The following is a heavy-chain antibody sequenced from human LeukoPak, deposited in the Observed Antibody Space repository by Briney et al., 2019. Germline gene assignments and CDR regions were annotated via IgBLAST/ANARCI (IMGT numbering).Heavy chain of an antibody. CDR1: GFTFSSYE. CDR2: ISCSGSKI. D-gene: IGHD3-10*02. V-gene: IGHV3-48*03. Sequence: GGSLRLSCAASGFTFSSYEMNWVRQAPGKGLEWVSYISCSGSKIYYADSVKGRFTISRDNAKNSLYLQMNSLRAEDTAVYYCAELVITMIGGVWGKGTTVTISS. J-gene: IGHJ6*04. CDR3: AELVITMIGGV.